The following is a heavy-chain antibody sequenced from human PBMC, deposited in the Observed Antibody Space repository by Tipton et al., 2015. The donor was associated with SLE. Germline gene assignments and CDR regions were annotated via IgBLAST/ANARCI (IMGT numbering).Heavy chain of an antibody. V-gene: IGHV4-59*12. CDR2: IYYSGST. CDR3: ARRGVDTAMAYYFDY. CDR1: GGSISSYY. Sequence: TLSLTCTVSGGSISSYYWSWIRQPPGKGLEWIGYIYYSGSTNYNPSLKSRVTISVDTTKNQFSLTLSSVTAADTAVYYCARRGVDTAMAYYFDYWGQETLVTVSS. D-gene: IGHD5-18*01. J-gene: IGHJ4*02.